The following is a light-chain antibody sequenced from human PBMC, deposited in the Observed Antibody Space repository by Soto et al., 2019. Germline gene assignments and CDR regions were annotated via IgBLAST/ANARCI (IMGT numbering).Light chain of an antibody. Sequence: EIVLTQSPGTLSLSPGETAPLSCWASQSIVSNFLAWYQQRRGQPPRLLIYDSSRRASGIPARFTGSGSGTAFTLTISRVEAEDSAVYYCQQTFHSPRTFGQGTRLEI. CDR2: DSS. CDR3: QQTFHSPRT. CDR1: QSIVSNF. V-gene: IGKV3-20*01. J-gene: IGKJ2*01.